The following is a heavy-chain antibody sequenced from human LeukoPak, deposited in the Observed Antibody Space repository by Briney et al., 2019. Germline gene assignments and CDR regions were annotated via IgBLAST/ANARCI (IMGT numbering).Heavy chain of an antibody. CDR2: ITADSSTM. CDR1: GFTFSSYA. J-gene: IGHJ4*02. V-gene: IGHV3-48*04. D-gene: IGHD3-16*01. CDR3: ARDLAGEGRDY. Sequence: GGSLRLSCAASGFTFSSYAMSWVRQAPGKGLEWISHITADSSTMHYADSVQGRFTISRDNAKNSLYLQMNSLRAEDTAIFYCARDLAGEGRDYWGQGTLVTVSS.